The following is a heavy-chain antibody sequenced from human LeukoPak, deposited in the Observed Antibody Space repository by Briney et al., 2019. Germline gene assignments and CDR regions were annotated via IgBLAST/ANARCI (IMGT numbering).Heavy chain of an antibody. V-gene: IGHV1-2*02. CDR2: INPNNGDT. J-gene: IGHJ4*01. CDR1: GYTFTAYY. Sequence: ASVKVSCKASGYTFTAYYMHWVRQAPGQGLEWMGWINPNNGDTNYAQKFQGRVTMTRDTSISTAYMELSRLRSDDTAVYYCAREVRDYDFWSGYFLYYFDYWGQGTLVTVSS. CDR3: AREVRDYDFWSGYFLYYFDY. D-gene: IGHD3-3*01.